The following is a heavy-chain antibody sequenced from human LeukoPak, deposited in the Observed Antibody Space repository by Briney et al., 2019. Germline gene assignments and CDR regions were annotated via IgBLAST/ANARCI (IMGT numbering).Heavy chain of an antibody. J-gene: IGHJ5*02. Sequence: PSETLSLTCTVSGGSISSHYWSWIRQPPGKGLECIGGIYYSGSTYYNPSLKSPVTISVDTSKNQFSLKLSSVTAADTAVYYCARELQWLNWFDPWGQGTLVTVSS. D-gene: IGHD6-19*01. V-gene: IGHV4-59*11. CDR2: IYYSGST. CDR1: GGSISSHY. CDR3: ARELQWLNWFDP.